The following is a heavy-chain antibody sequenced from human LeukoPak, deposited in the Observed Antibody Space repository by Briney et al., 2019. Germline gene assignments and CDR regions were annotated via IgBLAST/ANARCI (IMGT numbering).Heavy chain of an antibody. V-gene: IGHV3-23*01. CDR3: AKFTTYYYDLDI. D-gene: IGHD3-22*01. CDR2: ISGSGVST. CDR1: GFTFSSYA. Sequence: QPGGSLRLSCAASGFTFSSYAMSWVRQAPGKGLEWVSAISGSGVSTYYADSVKGRFTISRDNSKNTLYLQMNTLRAEDTALYCCAKFTTYYYDLDIWGQGTMVTVSS. J-gene: IGHJ3*02.